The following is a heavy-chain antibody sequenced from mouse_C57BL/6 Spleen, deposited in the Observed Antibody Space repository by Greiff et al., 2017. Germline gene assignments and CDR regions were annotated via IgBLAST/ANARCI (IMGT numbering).Heavy chain of an antibody. CDR3: ALYYCASSPYAMDY. D-gene: IGHD1-1*01. Sequence: VQLQQSGPELVKPGASVKISCKASGYAFSSSWMNWVKQRPGKGLEGIGRIYPGDGDTNYNGKFKGKATLTADKSSSTAYMQLSSLTSEDSAVYYCALYYCASSPYAMDYWGQGTSVTVSS. V-gene: IGHV1-82*01. J-gene: IGHJ4*01. CDR2: IYPGDGDT. CDR1: GYAFSSSW.